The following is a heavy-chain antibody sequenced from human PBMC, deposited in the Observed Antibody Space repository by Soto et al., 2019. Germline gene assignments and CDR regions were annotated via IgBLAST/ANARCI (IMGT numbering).Heavy chain of an antibody. D-gene: IGHD3-16*02. J-gene: IGHJ5*02. Sequence: QVQLQESGPGLVKPSQTLSLTCTVSGGSISSGDYYWSWIRQPPGKGLEWIGYIYYSGSTYYNPSLKSRVTILVDPSKNQFSLKLSSVTDADTAVYYCARHHYDYVWGSYRERNWFDPWGQGTLVTVSS. CDR1: GGSISSGDYY. V-gene: IGHV4-30-4*01. CDR3: ARHHYDYVWGSYRERNWFDP. CDR2: IYYSGST.